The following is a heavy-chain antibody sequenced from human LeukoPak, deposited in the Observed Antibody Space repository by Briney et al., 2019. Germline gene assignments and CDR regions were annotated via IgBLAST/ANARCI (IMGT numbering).Heavy chain of an antibody. CDR2: IIPIFGTA. CDR3: ARDIEIVGASFDY. Sequence: ASVKVSCKASGGTFSSYAISWVRQAPGQGLEWMGGIIPIFGTANYAQKFQGRVTITADESTSTAYMELRSLRPDDTAVYYCARDIEIVGASFDYWGQGTLVTVSS. V-gene: IGHV1-69*01. J-gene: IGHJ4*02. CDR1: GGTFSSYA. D-gene: IGHD1-26*01.